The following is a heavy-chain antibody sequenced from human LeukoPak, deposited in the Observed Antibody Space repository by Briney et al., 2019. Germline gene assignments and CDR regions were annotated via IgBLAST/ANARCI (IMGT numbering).Heavy chain of an antibody. D-gene: IGHD5-24*01. CDR1: GGSFSGYY. V-gene: IGHV4-34*01. Sequence: PSETLSLTCAVYGGSFSGYYWSWIRQPPGKGLEWIGEINHSGSTNYNPSLKSRVTISVDTSKNQFSLKLSSVTAADTAVYYCASLQRWLQSFDYWGQGTLVTVSS. CDR2: INHSGST. J-gene: IGHJ4*02. CDR3: ASLQRWLQSFDY.